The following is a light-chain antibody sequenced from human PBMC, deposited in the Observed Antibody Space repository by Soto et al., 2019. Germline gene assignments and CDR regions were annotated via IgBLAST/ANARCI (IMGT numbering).Light chain of an antibody. CDR2: GAS. V-gene: IGKV3-20*01. J-gene: IGKJ5*01. CDR1: QSVSSSY. Sequence: EIVLTQSPGTLSLSPGEGATLSCRASQSVSSSYLAWYQQKPGQAPRLLIYGASSRATGIPDRFSGSGSGTDFTLTISRLEPEDFAVYYCQQYGSSPQGTFGQGTRLEIK. CDR3: QQYGSSPQGT.